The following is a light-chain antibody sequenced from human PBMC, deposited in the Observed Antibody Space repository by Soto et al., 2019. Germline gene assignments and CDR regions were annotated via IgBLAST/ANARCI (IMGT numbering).Light chain of an antibody. Sequence: EVVLTQSPGTLSLSPGDRATLSCRASQSIGTYLAWYQQKPGQTPRLLIYDASNRATGIPARFSGSGSGTDFTLTISSLEPEDFAVYYCQQRSNWPPITFGQGTRLEI. V-gene: IGKV3-11*01. CDR1: QSIGTY. CDR3: QQRSNWPPIT. J-gene: IGKJ5*01. CDR2: DAS.